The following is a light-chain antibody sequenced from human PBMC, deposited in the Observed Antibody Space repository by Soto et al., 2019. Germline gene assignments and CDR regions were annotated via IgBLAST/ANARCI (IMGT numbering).Light chain of an antibody. CDR1: QSISGS. CDR3: QQSDVSPRT. J-gene: IGKJ1*01. Sequence: DIQMTQSPSSLSASVGDRVTITCRASQSISGSLNWYQQKPGKAPNLLIYDATRLHSGVPPRFSGSGYGTDFTLTITSLQLEDFATYYCQQSDVSPRTFGQGTKVDIK. CDR2: DAT. V-gene: IGKV1-39*01.